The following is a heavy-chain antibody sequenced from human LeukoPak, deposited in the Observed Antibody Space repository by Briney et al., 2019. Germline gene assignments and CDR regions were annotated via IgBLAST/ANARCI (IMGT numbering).Heavy chain of an antibody. CDR2: ISGSGGST. Sequence: GGSLRLSCAASGFTFSSYAMSWVRQAPGKGLEWVSAISGSGGSTYYADSVKGRFTISRDNSKNTLYLQMNSLRAEDTAVYYCAKVKRVTMIVVGIFDYWGQGTLVTVSS. V-gene: IGHV3-23*01. CDR3: AKVKRVTMIVVGIFDY. J-gene: IGHJ4*02. CDR1: GFTFSSYA. D-gene: IGHD3-22*01.